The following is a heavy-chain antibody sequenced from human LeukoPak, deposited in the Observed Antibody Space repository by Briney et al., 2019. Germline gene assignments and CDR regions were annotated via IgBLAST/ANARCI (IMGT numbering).Heavy chain of an antibody. D-gene: IGHD3-22*01. CDR2: IAYSGST. CDR3: ARSTYYDLDY. J-gene: IGHJ4*02. CDR1: GGSVGSSTYY. Sequence: PSETLSLTCTVSGGSVGSSTYYWGWIRQPPGKGLEWIASIAYSGSTYNPSLKSRVTISVDTSKNQFSLRLSSVTAADTAVYYCARSTYYDLDYWGQGSLVTVSS. V-gene: IGHV4-39*01.